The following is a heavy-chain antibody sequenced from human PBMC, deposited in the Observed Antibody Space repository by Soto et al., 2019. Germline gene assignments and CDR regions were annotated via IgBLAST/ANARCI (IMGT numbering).Heavy chain of an antibody. Sequence: TLSLTCAVSGGSISSGDYAWSWIRQPPGKGLEWIGYIYHSGSTYYNPSLKSRVTISIDRSKNQFSLKLSSVTAADTAVYYCARATYYYDRYDAFDIWGQGTMVTVSS. V-gene: IGHV4-30-2*01. D-gene: IGHD3-22*01. CDR1: GGSISSGDYA. J-gene: IGHJ3*02. CDR2: IYHSGST. CDR3: ARATYYYDRYDAFDI.